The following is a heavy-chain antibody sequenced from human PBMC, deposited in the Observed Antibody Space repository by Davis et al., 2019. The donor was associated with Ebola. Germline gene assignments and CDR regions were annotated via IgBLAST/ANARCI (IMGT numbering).Heavy chain of an antibody. Sequence: PGGSLRLSCAASGFTFDDYVMHWVRQAPGKGLEWVSSISWNSGDIGYADSVKGRFTISRDNAKNSLYLQMNSLRPEDTALYYCAKNWGSGWSFDAFDIWGQGTTVTVSS. D-gene: IGHD6-19*01. V-gene: IGHV3-9*01. CDR3: AKNWGSGWSFDAFDI. CDR2: ISWNSGDI. CDR1: GFTFDDYV. J-gene: IGHJ3*02.